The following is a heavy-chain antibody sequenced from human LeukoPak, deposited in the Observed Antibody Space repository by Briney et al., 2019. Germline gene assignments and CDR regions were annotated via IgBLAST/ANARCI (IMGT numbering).Heavy chain of an antibody. CDR1: GGSFSGYY. CDR2: INHSGST. J-gene: IGHJ6*03. D-gene: IGHD2-2*01. CDR3: ARHGVGYCSSTSCYAPYYMDV. Sequence: SETLSLTCAVYGGSFSGYYWSWVRQPPGKGLEWIGEINHSGSTNYNPSLKSRVTISVDTSKNQFSLKLSSVTAADTAVYYCARHGVGYCSSTSCYAPYYMDVWGKGTTVTISS. V-gene: IGHV4-34*01.